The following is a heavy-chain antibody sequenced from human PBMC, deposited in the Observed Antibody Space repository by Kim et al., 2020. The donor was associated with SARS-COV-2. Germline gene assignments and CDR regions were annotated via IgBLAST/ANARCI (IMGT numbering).Heavy chain of an antibody. Sequence: GGSLRLSCVASRFSLRSYAMNWVRQAPGKGLEWVSTISDSAENAYYPDSVRGRFTISKDDSKSTLSLQMNNLRAEDTAVYYCAKRDWSVAGAFDIWGQGTMVTVSS. CDR1: RFSLRSYA. CDR2: ISDSAENA. CDR3: AKRDWSVAGAFDI. V-gene: IGHV3-23*01. D-gene: IGHD1-1*01. J-gene: IGHJ3*02.